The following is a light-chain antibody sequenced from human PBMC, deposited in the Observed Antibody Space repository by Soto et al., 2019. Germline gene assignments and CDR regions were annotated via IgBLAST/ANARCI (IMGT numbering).Light chain of an antibody. CDR2: DAS. J-gene: IGKJ5*01. V-gene: IGKV3-11*01. Sequence: EIVLTQSPGTLSLSPGERATLSCRASQSVSRYLAWYQQKPVQAPRLLIYDASNRATGIPARFSGSGSGTDFTLTISSLEPEDFAVYYCQQRSNWPITFGQGTRLEIK. CDR3: QQRSNWPIT. CDR1: QSVSRY.